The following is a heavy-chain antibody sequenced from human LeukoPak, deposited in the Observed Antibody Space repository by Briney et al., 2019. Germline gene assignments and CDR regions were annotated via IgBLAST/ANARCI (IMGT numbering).Heavy chain of an antibody. Sequence: GGSLRLSCAASGFTFSSYAMSWVRQAPGKGLEWVSAISGSGGSTYYADSVKGRFTISRDNSKNTLYLQMNSLRAEDTAVYYCAPIPASYYYGMDVWGQGTTVTVFS. J-gene: IGHJ6*02. CDR2: ISGSGGST. CDR3: APIPASYYYGMDV. V-gene: IGHV3-23*01. CDR1: GFTFSSYA. D-gene: IGHD2-2*01.